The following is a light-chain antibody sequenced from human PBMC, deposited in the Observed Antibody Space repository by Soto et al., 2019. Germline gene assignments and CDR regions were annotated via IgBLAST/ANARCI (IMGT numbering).Light chain of an antibody. V-gene: IGKV1-5*01. CDR1: QSISTW. CDR3: QQYNDYIT. J-gene: IGKJ5*01. Sequence: DPQMTQSPSTLSASVGDRVTITCRASQSISTWLAWYQQKPGKAPKLLIYAASTLESGVPTRFSGSGSETEFTLTVSSLQPDDSATYYCQQYNDYITFGQGTRLEIK. CDR2: AAS.